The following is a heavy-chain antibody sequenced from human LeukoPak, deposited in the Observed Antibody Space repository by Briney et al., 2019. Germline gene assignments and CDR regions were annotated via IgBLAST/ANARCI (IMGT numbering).Heavy chain of an antibody. CDR2: ISGSGAST. Sequence: GGSLRLSCAASGFTFSTYAMSWVRQAPGKGLEWVSAISGSGASTYYADSVKGRFTVSRDNSKNTLFLQMNSLRAEDTAVYYCAKEKGYSYGYAPDYWGQGTLVTVSS. V-gene: IGHV3-23*01. D-gene: IGHD5-18*01. CDR3: AKEKGYSYGYAPDY. CDR1: GFTFSTYA. J-gene: IGHJ4*02.